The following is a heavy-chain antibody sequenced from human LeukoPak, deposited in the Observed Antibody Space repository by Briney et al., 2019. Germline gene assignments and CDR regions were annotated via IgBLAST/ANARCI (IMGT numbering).Heavy chain of an antibody. CDR3: ARAAVRGSYNY. CDR2: IIPILGIA. D-gene: IGHD1-26*01. J-gene: IGHJ4*02. CDR1: GGTFSSYA. Sequence: GASVKVSCKASGGTFSSYAISWVRQAPGQGLEWMGRIIPILGIANYAQKFQGRVTITADKSTSTAYMELSSLRSEDTAVYYCARAAVRGSYNYWGQGTLVTVSS. V-gene: IGHV1-69*04.